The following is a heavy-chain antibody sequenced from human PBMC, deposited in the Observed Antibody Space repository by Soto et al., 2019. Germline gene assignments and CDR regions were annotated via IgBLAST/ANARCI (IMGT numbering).Heavy chain of an antibody. V-gene: IGHV4-39*01. Sequence: PSETLSLTCTVSGGSVSSSDYYWGWIRQPPGKGLEWIGSITSSGTTYYNPSLKSRVTISVDTSKNQFSVGLTSVTATDTAVYYCASPQYFSWGQGALVTVSS. J-gene: IGHJ4*02. CDR2: ITSSGTT. D-gene: IGHD3-3*01. CDR3: ASPQYFS. CDR1: GGSVSSSDYY.